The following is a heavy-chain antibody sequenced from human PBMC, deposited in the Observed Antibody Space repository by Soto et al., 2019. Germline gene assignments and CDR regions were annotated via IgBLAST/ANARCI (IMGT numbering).Heavy chain of an antibody. CDR3: AKTEDTIFGVVDAY. D-gene: IGHD3-3*01. V-gene: IGHV3-23*01. CDR2: ISGSGGST. Sequence: PGWSLRLWCSASVFTFSSYAMSWFRQAPGKGLEWVSAISGSGGSTYYADSVKGRFTISRDNSKNTLYLQMNSLRAEDTAVYYCAKTEDTIFGVVDAYWGQGTLVTVSS. CDR1: VFTFSSYA. J-gene: IGHJ4*02.